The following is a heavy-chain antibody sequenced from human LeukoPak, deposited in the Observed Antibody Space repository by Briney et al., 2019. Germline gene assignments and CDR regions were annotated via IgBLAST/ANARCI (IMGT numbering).Heavy chain of an antibody. CDR3: AKVLRSSTTGTTD. Sequence: GGSLRLSCAASGFTFSSYGMHWVRQAPGKGLEWVAFIRYDGSNKYYADSVKGRFTISRDNSKNTLYLQMNSLRAEDTAVYYCAKVLRSSTTGTTDWGQGTLVTVSS. CDR2: IRYDGSNK. CDR1: GFTFSSYG. D-gene: IGHD1-1*01. V-gene: IGHV3-30*02. J-gene: IGHJ4*02.